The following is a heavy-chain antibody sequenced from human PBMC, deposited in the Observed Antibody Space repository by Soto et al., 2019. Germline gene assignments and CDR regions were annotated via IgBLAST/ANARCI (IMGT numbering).Heavy chain of an antibody. CDR1: GGSIGRAGYF. D-gene: IGHD3-10*01. CDR2: IYESGTI. CDR3: ARAQFYYGSGNYRNLMVAA. Sequence: SETLRHTRAVSGGSIGRAGYFWCWLRQPHGGGLDWIDYIYESGTILYNPSLKTRLTISLNWSDKQFSLTLNSVTAADTAVYYCARAQFYYGSGNYRNLMVAAWGQGTQVTVS. J-gene: IGHJ5*02. V-gene: IGHV4-30-2*01.